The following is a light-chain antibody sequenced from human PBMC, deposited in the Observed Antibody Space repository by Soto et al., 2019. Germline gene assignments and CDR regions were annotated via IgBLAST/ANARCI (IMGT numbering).Light chain of an antibody. V-gene: IGLV2-23*01. J-gene: IGLJ1*01. Sequence: QSVLTQPASVSGSPGQSVTISCTGTSSDFGSYKFVSWYQHHPGKVPKVIIYETSKRPSGVSDRFSGSKSGNTASLTISGLQDEDEADYYCFSFTSTHTHVFGSGTKLTVL. CDR1: SSDFGSYKF. CDR2: ETS. CDR3: FSFTSTHTHV.